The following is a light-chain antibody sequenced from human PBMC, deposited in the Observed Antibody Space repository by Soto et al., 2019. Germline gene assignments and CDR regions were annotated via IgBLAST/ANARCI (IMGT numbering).Light chain of an antibody. J-gene: IGLJ2*01. CDR3: SSYTRSSTLVV. CDR2: DVS. CDR1: SSDVGGYNY. Sequence: QSALTQPASVCGSPGQSITISCTGTSSDVGGYNYVSWYQQHPGKVPKLMIYDVSNRPSGVSNLFSGSKSGNTASLTISGLQAEDEADYYCSSYTRSSTLVVFGGGTNLTVL. V-gene: IGLV2-14*01.